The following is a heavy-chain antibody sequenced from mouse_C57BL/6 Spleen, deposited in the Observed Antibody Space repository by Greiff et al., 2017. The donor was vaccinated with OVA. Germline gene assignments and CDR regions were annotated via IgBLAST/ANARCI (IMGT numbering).Heavy chain of an antibody. D-gene: IGHD2-1*01. J-gene: IGHJ3*01. V-gene: IGHV14-2*01. Sequence: EVKLLESGAELVKPGASVKLSCTASGFNIKDYYMHWVKQRTEQGLEWIGRIDPEDGETKYAPKFQGKATITADTSSNTAYLQLSSLTSEDTAVYYCAEDYGNLWFAYWGEGTLVTVSA. CDR2: IDPEDGET. CDR3: AEDYGNLWFAY. CDR1: GFNIKDYY.